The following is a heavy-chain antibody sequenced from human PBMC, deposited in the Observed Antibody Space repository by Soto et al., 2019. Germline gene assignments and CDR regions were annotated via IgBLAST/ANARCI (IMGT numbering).Heavy chain of an antibody. CDR2: ISAYNDNT. V-gene: IGHV1-18*04. CDR3: ARENWNYDYYYGLDI. D-gene: IGHD1-1*01. Sequence: ASVKVSCKASGYAFTTYGISWVRQAPGQGLEWMGWISAYNDNTNYAQNVQDRVTMTIDTSTTTAYMELRSLRSDDTAAYYCARENWNYDYYYGLDIWGQGTTVTVSS. CDR1: GYAFTTYG. J-gene: IGHJ6*02.